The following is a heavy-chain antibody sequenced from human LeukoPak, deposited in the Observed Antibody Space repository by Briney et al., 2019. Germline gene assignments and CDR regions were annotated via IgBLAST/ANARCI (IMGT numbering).Heavy chain of an antibody. CDR2: IYCSGST. CDR1: GGSISSHY. CDR3: ARDRRSSKGGHYYYMDV. J-gene: IGHJ6*03. V-gene: IGHV4-59*11. Sequence: SETLSLTCTVSGGSISSHYWSWIRQPPGKGLEWIGYIYCSGSTNYNPSLKSRVAISVDTSKNQFSLKLSSVTAADTAVYYCARDRRSSKGGHYYYMDVWGKGTTVTVSS. D-gene: IGHD6-13*01.